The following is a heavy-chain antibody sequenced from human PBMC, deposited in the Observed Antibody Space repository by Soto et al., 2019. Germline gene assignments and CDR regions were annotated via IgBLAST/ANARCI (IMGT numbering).Heavy chain of an antibody. CDR3: ARDPVAGTYFDY. CDR1: GYTFTSYG. J-gene: IGHJ4*02. V-gene: IGHV1-18*01. CDR2: INAYNGNT. D-gene: IGHD6-19*01. Sequence: QVQLVQSGAEVKKPGASVKVSCQASGYTFTSYGITWVRQAPGQGLEWMGWINAYNGNTNYAQKLQVRVTMTTDTSTSTSYMARRSLRSDDTAVYYCARDPVAGTYFDYWGQGALVTVSS.